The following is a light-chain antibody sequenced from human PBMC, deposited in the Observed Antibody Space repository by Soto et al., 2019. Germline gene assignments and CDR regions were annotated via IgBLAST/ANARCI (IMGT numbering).Light chain of an antibody. V-gene: IGLV2-14*01. CDR3: SSYTSSREV. CDR1: SSDVGGYNY. Sequence: QSALTKPASVSGSPGQSITISCTGTSSDVGGYNYVSWYQQHPGKAPKLMIYDVSNRPSGVSNRFSGSKSGNTASLTISGLQAEDEADYYCSSYTSSREVFGGGTKLTVL. J-gene: IGLJ3*02. CDR2: DVS.